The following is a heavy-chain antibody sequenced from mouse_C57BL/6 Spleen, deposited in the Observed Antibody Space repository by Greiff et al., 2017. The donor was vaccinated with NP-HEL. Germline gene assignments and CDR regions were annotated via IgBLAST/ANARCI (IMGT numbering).Heavy chain of an antibody. CDR2: IHPNSGST. Sequence: QLQQPGAELVKPGASVKLSCKASGYTFTSYWMHWVKQRPGQGLEWIGMIHPNSGSTNYNEKFKSKATLTVDKSSSTAYMQLSSLTSEDSAVYYCASFYDYDVDGYAMDYWGQGTSVTVSS. J-gene: IGHJ4*01. D-gene: IGHD2-4*01. CDR3: ASFYDYDVDGYAMDY. CDR1: GYTFTSYW. V-gene: IGHV1-64*01.